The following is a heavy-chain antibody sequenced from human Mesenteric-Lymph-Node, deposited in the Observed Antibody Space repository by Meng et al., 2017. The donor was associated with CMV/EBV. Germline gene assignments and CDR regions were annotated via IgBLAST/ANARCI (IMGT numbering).Heavy chain of an antibody. V-gene: IGHV3-21*01. CDR3: ARGTCITGSCPLFDY. D-gene: IGHD2-15*01. CDR1: GFTFSTYS. CDR2: ISSSSSFI. Sequence: GGSLRLSCAASGFTFSTYSMNWVRQAPGKGLEWVSSISSSSSFIYYADSVKGRFTISRDNAKNSLYLQMNSLRAEDTALYYCARGTCITGSCPLFDYWGQGTLVTVSS. J-gene: IGHJ4*02.